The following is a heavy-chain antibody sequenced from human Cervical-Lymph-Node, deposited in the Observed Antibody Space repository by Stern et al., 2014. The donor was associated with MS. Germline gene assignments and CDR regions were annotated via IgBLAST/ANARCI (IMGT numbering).Heavy chain of an antibody. J-gene: IGHJ5*02. CDR2: ISSDGSNI. CDR3: VKDFCDSDDSSTLCNWFAP. Sequence: VPLVASGGGVVQPGRSLRLSCAASGLTFSRSAMHWVRQAPGKGLQWVAAISSDGSNIFYTDAVKGRFTISRDSSKTTLFLQMSSLRAEDTAVYYCVKDFCDSDDSSTLCNWFAPWGQGTLVTVSS. D-gene: IGHD2-21*01. V-gene: IGHV3-30*18. CDR1: GLTFSRSA.